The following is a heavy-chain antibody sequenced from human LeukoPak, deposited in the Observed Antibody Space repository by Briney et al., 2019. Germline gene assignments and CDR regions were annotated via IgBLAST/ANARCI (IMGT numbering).Heavy chain of an antibody. CDR2: IIPILGIA. CDR1: GGTFSSYA. CDR3: ASGSGGIEQEAWFDP. D-gene: IGHD3-16*02. Sequence: ASVKVSCKASGGTFSSYAISWVRQAPGQGLEWMGRIIPILGIANYAQKFQGRVTITADKSTSTAYMELSSLRSEDTAVYYCASGSGGIEQEAWFDPWGQGTLVTVSS. V-gene: IGHV1-69*04. J-gene: IGHJ5*02.